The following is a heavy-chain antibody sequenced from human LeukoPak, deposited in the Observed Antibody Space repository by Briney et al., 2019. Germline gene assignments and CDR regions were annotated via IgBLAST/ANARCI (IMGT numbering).Heavy chain of an antibody. J-gene: IGHJ4*02. Sequence: SETLSLPYTVSGASFSNGGTYWTWLRQHPGKGLQWIGYIYHSGSVYYNPSLKSRGPISVDPSKHQFFLKLTSVTAADTAVYYCARDRAVGYIVLEQWAQGTLVTVSS. CDR2: IYHSGSV. CDR3: ARDRAVGYIVLEQ. CDR1: GASFSNGGTY. V-gene: IGHV4-31*03. D-gene: IGHD2-15*01.